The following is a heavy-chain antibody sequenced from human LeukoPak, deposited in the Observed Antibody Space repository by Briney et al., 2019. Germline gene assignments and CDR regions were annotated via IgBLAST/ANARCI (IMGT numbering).Heavy chain of an antibody. J-gene: IGHJ4*02. Sequence: GRSLSLSCAASGFTFSSYGIHWVRQAPGKGLEWVAGISYGGSHKYYADSMKGRFTISRDNSKNTLYLQMNSLRAEDTAVYYCAKEYSSSWYIFDCWGQGTLVTVSS. D-gene: IGHD6-13*01. V-gene: IGHV3-30*18. CDR2: ISYGGSHK. CDR3: AKEYSSSWYIFDC. CDR1: GFTFSSYG.